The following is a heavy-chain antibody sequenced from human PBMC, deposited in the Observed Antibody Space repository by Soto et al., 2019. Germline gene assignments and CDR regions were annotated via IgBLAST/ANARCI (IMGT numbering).Heavy chain of an antibody. CDR1: GFIFSSYS. CDR2: ISSSNTYI. D-gene: IGHD1-20*01. V-gene: IGHV3-21*01. J-gene: IGHJ6*03. CDR3: ARVVSGTLTGYMDV. Sequence: GGSLRLSCAASGFIFSSYSMNWVRQAPGKGLEWVSSISSSNTYIYYADSLKGRFTISRDNARNSLFLQMDTLRAEDTAVYYCARVVSGTLTGYMDVWGKGTTVTVSS.